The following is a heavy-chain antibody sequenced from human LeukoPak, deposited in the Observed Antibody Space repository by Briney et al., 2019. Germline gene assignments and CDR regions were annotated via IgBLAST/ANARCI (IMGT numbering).Heavy chain of an antibody. D-gene: IGHD2-8*02. CDR1: GFTFSSYA. CDR3: ARYRTVLAVSATYY. Sequence: GGSLRLSCAASGFTFSSYAMHWVRQPPGKGLEWVATISNDGSIDYYADSVKGRFTISRDNSKNTLDLHMNSLRDEDTAEYYCARYRTVLAVSATYYGGQGALVTVSS. CDR2: ISNDGSID. J-gene: IGHJ4*02. V-gene: IGHV3-30*14.